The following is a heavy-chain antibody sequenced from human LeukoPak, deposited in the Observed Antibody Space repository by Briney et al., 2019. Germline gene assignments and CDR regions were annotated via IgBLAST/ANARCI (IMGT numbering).Heavy chain of an antibody. Sequence: SETQSLTCTASGGSISSYYWSWIRQPAGKGLEWIGRIYTSGSTNYNPSLKSRVTMSVDTSKNQFSLKLSSVTAADTAVYYCARDFYSTGFDPWGQGTLVTVSS. CDR3: ARDFYSTGFDP. D-gene: IGHD2/OR15-2a*01. CDR1: GGSISSYY. V-gene: IGHV4-4*07. CDR2: IYTSGST. J-gene: IGHJ5*02.